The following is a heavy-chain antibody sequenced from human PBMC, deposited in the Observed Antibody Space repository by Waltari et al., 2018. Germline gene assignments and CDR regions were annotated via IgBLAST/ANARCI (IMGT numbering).Heavy chain of an antibody. D-gene: IGHD1-26*01. CDR1: GYTLTELS. V-gene: IGHV1-24*01. CDR3: ATDHLRRLGATWYYYYGMDV. Sequence: QVQLVQSGAEVQKPGASVKVSCKVSGYTLTELSMHLVRQSPGKRSEWMGGFDPEDGETIYAQKFQGRVTMTDDTSTDTAYMELSSLRSEDTAVYYCATDHLRRLGATWYYYYGMDVWGQGTTVTVSS. CDR2: FDPEDGET. J-gene: IGHJ6*02.